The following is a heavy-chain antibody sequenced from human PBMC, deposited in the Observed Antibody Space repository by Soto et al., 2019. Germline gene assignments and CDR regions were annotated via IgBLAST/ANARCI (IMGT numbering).Heavy chain of an antibody. D-gene: IGHD2-2*01. CDR1: GYTFTSYG. CDR3: ARGYCSSTSCYAQPQNWFDP. CDR2: ISAYNGNT. V-gene: IGHV1-18*01. J-gene: IGHJ5*02. Sequence: ASVKVSCKASGYTFTSYGISWVRQAPGQGLEWMGWISAYNGNTNYAQKLQGRVTMTTDTSTSTAYMELRSLRSDDTAVYYCARGYCSSTSCYAQPQNWFDPWGQGTLVTVSS.